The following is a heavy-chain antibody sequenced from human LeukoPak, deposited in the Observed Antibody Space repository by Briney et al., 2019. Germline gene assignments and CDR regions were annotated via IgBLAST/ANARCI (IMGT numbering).Heavy chain of an antibody. V-gene: IGHV4-34*01. J-gene: IGHJ6*03. CDR2: INHSGST. Sequence: SETLSLTCAVYGGSFSGYYWSWIRQPPGKGLEWIGEINHSGSTNHNPSLKSRVTISVDTSKNQFSLKLSSVTAADTAVYYCARGDRENPRGDYYYYMDVWGKGTTVTVSS. CDR3: ARGDRENPRGDYYYYMDV. CDR1: GGSFSGYY. D-gene: IGHD3-10*01.